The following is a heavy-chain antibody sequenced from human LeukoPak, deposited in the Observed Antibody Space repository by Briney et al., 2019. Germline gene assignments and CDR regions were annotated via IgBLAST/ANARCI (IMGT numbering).Heavy chain of an antibody. V-gene: IGHV3-30*04. CDR2: ISYDASND. CDR3: ARSPGFPFGYMDV. J-gene: IGHJ6*03. Sequence: GGPLRLSCAASGFTFSDYPMYWVRQAPGKGLEWVAVISYDASNDFYRDSVRGRFTISRDNARNTVYLQMDTLKPEDTAVYYCARSPGFPFGYMDVWGKGTMVIVSS. CDR1: GFTFSDYP. D-gene: IGHD1-14*01.